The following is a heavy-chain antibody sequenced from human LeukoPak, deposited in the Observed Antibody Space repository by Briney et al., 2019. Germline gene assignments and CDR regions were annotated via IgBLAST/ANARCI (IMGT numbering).Heavy chain of an antibody. CDR2: IIPIFGTA. CDR3: ARYGDSEYFQH. V-gene: IGHV1-69*06. J-gene: IGHJ1*01. Sequence: SVKVSCKASGGTFSIYAISWVRQAPGQGLEWMGRIIPIFGTANYAQKFQGRVTITADKSTSTAYMELSSLRSEDTAVYYCARYGDSEYFQHWGQGTLVTVSS. D-gene: IGHD4-17*01. CDR1: GGTFSIYA.